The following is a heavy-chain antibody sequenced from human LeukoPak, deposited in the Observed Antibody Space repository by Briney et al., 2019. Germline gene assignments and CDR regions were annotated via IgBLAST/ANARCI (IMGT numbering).Heavy chain of an antibody. CDR2: IYYSGST. V-gene: IGHV4-39*07. D-gene: IGHD1-26*01. CDR3: ATSSGELLLSLIFLAYYGMDV. Sequence: SETLSLTCTVSGGSISSSSYYWGWIRQPPGKGLEWIGSIYYSGSTYYNPSLKSRVTISVDTSKNQFSLKLSSVTAADTAVYYCATSSGELLLSLIFLAYYGMDVWGQGTTVTVSS. J-gene: IGHJ6*02. CDR1: GGSISSSSYY.